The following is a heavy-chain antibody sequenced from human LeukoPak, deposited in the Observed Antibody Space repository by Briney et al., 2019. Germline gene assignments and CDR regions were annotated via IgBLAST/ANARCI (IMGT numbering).Heavy chain of an antibody. CDR3: ARAYTRSRATRIPGY. CDR2: ISTYSGST. D-gene: IGHD1-26*01. V-gene: IGHV1-8*03. CDR1: GYTFTNYD. J-gene: IGHJ4*02. Sequence: ASVKVSCKASGYTFTNYDFSWVRQAPGQGLEWMGWISTYSGSTNYAQKLQGRVTITRNTSISTAYMELSSLRSEDTAVYYCARAYTRSRATRIPGYWGQGTLVTVSS.